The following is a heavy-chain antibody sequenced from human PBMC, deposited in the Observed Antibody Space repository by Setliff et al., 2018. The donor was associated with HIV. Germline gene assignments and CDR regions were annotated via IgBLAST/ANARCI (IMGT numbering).Heavy chain of an antibody. CDR3: ARDYYDSSGYIFLPGLPDY. J-gene: IGHJ4*02. CDR1: GGSFTSYT. Sequence: ASVKVSCKASGGSFTSYTLSWVRQAPGQGLEWMGRIIPNNGGTNYAQKFQGRVTMTRDTSISTAYMELSRLRSDDTAVYYCARDYYDSSGYIFLPGLPDYWGQGTLVTVSS. CDR2: IIPNNGGT. D-gene: IGHD3-22*01. V-gene: IGHV1-2*02.